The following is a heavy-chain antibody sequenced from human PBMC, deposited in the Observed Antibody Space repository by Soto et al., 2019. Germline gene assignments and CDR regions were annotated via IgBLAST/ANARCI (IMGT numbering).Heavy chain of an antibody. J-gene: IGHJ4*02. CDR3: ARVRFGHPFDF. V-gene: IGHV1-18*01. CDR2: FNPDNQNT. Sequence: GSVKVSCKGSGYRCTTYGINWVRQAPGQGLEGVGWFNPDNQNTNYAQKFQDRVSLATDSSTNTAYMELRDLRSDDTAVYYCARVRFGHPFDFWGQGSLVTVSS. CDR1: GYRCTTYG. D-gene: IGHD3-16*01.